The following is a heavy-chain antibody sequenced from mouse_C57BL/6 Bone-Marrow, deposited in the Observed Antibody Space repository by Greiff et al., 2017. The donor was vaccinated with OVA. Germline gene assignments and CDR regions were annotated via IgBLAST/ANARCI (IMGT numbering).Heavy chain of an antibody. CDR2: IYPRDGSS. D-gene: IGHD1-1*01. CDR3: ARLAGSSYQYYYAMDY. V-gene: IGHV1-78*01. CDR1: GYTFTDHT. Sequence: VQLQQSDAELVKPGASVKISCKVSGYTFTDHTIHWMKQRPEQGLEWIGYIYPRDGSSKYNEKFKGKATLTADKSSSTAYMELRSLTSEDSAVYFCARLAGSSYQYYYAMDYWGQGTSVTVSS. J-gene: IGHJ4*01.